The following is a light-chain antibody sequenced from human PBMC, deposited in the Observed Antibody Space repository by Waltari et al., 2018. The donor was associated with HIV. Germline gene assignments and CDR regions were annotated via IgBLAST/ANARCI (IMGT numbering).Light chain of an antibody. J-gene: IGLJ3*02. CDR1: SSDVGSYNL. CDR2: EAS. V-gene: IGLV2-23*01. Sequence: QSALTQPASVSGSPGPSITISCTGTSSDVGSYNLVSWYRQNPGIAPKVIIYEASKRPSGVSNRFSGSKSGNTASLTISGLQAEDEAYYYCCSHAGSDTWVFGGGTKLTVL. CDR3: CSHAGSDTWV.